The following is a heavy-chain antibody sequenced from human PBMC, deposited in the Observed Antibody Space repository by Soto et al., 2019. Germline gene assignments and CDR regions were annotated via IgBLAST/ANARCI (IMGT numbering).Heavy chain of an antibody. V-gene: IGHV3-30-3*01. Sequence: QVQLVESGGGVVQPGRSLRLSCAASGFTFSSYAMHWVRQAPGKGLEWVAVISYDGSNKYYADSVKGQFTISRDNSKNTFYLQMNSLRAEDTAMYFCARDTYNNWGNWFDPWGQGTLVTVSS. CDR3: ARDTYNNWGNWFDP. CDR2: ISYDGSNK. CDR1: GFTFSSYA. J-gene: IGHJ5*02. D-gene: IGHD1-1*01.